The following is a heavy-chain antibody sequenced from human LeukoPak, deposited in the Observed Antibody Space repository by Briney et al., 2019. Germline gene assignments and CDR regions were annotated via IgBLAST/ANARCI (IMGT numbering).Heavy chain of an antibody. Sequence: GGSLRLSCAASGFTFSSYGMHWVRQAPGKGLEWVAFIRCDGSDKYYADSVKGRFTISRDDSKNTLYLQMNSLRAEDTAVYYCAKQDYYGSGTNRGGYYYYGMDVWGQGTTVTVSS. J-gene: IGHJ6*02. V-gene: IGHV3-30*02. CDR1: GFTFSSYG. CDR2: IRCDGSDK. CDR3: AKQDYYGSGTNRGGYYYYGMDV. D-gene: IGHD3-10*01.